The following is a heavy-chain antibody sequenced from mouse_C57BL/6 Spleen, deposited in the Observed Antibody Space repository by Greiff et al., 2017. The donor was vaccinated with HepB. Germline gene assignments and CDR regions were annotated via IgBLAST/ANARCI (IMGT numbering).Heavy chain of an antibody. V-gene: IGHV1-69*01. CDR2: IDPSDSYT. D-gene: IGHD1-1*01. CDR3: ARYATRVASFAY. CDR1: GYTFTSYW. J-gene: IGHJ2*01. Sequence: QVQLQQPGAELVMPGASVKLSCKASGYTFTSYWMHWVKQRPGQGLEWIGEIDPSDSYTNYNQKFKGKSTLTVDKSSSTAYMQLSRLTSEDSSVYSWARYATRVASFAYWGQGTTLTVSS.